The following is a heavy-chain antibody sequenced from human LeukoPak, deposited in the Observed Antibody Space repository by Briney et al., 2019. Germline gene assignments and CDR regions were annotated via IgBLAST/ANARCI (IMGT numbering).Heavy chain of an antibody. CDR1: GFTFSSDW. J-gene: IGHJ4*02. D-gene: IGHD3-22*01. CDR2: IKQDGSEK. CDR3: ARLNYDSSGFPLDY. V-gene: IGHV3-7*01. Sequence: PGGSLRVSCASSGFTFSSDWMCWVRQAPGKGGEWVANIKQDGSEKYYVDSVKGRLTISRDNAKNALYLQMNSLRAEDTAVYYCARLNYDSSGFPLDYWGQGTLVTVSS.